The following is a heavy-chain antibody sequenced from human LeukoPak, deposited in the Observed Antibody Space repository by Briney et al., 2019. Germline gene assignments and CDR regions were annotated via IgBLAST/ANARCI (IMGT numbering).Heavy chain of an antibody. D-gene: IGHD2-2*02. CDR1: GGSISSSSYY. Sequence: SETLSLTCTVSGGSISSSSYYWGWIRQPPGKGLEWIVSIYYSGSTYYTPSLKSRITISVDTSKNQFSLKLSSVTAADTAVYYCASSSEYQLLYDYWGQGTLVTVSS. CDR2: IYYSGST. V-gene: IGHV4-39*01. CDR3: ASSSEYQLLYDY. J-gene: IGHJ4*02.